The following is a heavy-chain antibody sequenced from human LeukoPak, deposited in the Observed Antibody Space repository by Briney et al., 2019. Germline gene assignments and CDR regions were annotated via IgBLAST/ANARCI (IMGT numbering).Heavy chain of an antibody. V-gene: IGHV1-2*02. CDR1: GYTFTGYY. CDR2: INPNSGGT. CDR3: ARASGGGSYYYYYYYGMDV. J-gene: IGHJ6*02. D-gene: IGHD1-26*01. Sequence: ASVKVSCKASGYTFTGYYMHWVRQAPGQGLEWMGWINPNSGGTSYAQKFQGRVTMTRDTSISTAYMELSRLRSDDTAVYYCARASGGGSYYYYYYYGMDVWGQGTTVTVSS.